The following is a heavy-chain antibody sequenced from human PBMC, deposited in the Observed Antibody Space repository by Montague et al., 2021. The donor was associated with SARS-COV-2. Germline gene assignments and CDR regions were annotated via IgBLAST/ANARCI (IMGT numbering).Heavy chain of an antibody. CDR1: RFTFSSYA. CDR3: ASDPDDYDSSGPFDY. CDR2: ISYDGNNK. D-gene: IGHD3-22*01. V-gene: IGHV3-30*04. J-gene: IGHJ4*02. Sequence: SLRLSCAASRFTFSSYAMHWVRQAPGEGLEWVAVISYDGNNKYYADSVKGRFTISRDNSKNTLYLQMNSLRADDSAVYYCASDPDDYDSSGPFDYWGQGTLVTVSS.